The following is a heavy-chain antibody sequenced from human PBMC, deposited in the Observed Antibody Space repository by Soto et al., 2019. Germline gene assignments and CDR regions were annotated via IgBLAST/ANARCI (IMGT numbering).Heavy chain of an antibody. CDR2: INHSGST. J-gene: IGHJ6*02. D-gene: IGHD4-4*01. V-gene: IGHV4-34*01. CDR1: GGSFSGYY. Sequence: QVQLQQWGAGLLKPSETLSLTCAVYGGSFSGYYWSWIRQTPGKGLEWIGEINHSGSTNYNPSLKSRVTISVDTSKNQFSRKLSSVTAADTAVYYWARGGATVTKLAYYYGMDVWGQGTTVTVS. CDR3: ARGGATVTKLAYYYGMDV.